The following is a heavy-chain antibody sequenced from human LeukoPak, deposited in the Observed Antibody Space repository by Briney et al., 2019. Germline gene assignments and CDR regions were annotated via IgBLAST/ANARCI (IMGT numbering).Heavy chain of an antibody. D-gene: IGHD2-2*02. CDR3: ARGDIVVVPAAIGIAFDI. J-gene: IGHJ3*02. V-gene: IGHV4-30-4*08. Sequence: SETLSLTCTVSGGSISSGDYYWSWIRQPPGKGLEWIGYIYYSGSTYYNPSLKSRVTISVDTSKNQFSLKLSSVTAADTAVYYCARGDIVVVPAAIGIAFDIWGQGTMVTVSS. CDR2: IYYSGST. CDR1: GGSISSGDYY.